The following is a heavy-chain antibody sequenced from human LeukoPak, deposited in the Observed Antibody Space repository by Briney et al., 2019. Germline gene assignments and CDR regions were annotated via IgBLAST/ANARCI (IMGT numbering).Heavy chain of an antibody. CDR3: AREPDTVDI. CDR2: IKTDGITT. V-gene: IGHV3-74*01. CDR1: TLRLINSR. Sequence: GGSLRLSCAVFTLRLINSRGNWVRHAPGKGLVWVSGIKTDGITTTYADSVKGRFTVSRDNAKNTLYLQMNSLRAEDTAVYYSAREPDTVDIWGQGTMVTVSS. D-gene: IGHD2-2*01. J-gene: IGHJ3*02.